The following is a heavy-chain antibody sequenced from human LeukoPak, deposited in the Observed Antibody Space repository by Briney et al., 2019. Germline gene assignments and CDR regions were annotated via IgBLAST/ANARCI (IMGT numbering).Heavy chain of an antibody. D-gene: IGHD6-19*01. J-gene: IGHJ4*02. Sequence: GASVKVSCKVSGYTLTELSMHWVRQAPGNGLEWMGGFDPEDGETIYAQKFQGRVTMTEDTSTDTAYMELSSLRSEDTAVYYCATVVGEQWLVRFFDYWGQGTLVTVSS. CDR3: ATVVGEQWLVRFFDY. CDR2: FDPEDGET. CDR1: GYTLTELS. V-gene: IGHV1-24*01.